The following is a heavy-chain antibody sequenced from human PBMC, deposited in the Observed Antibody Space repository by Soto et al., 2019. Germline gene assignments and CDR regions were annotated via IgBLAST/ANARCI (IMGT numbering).Heavy chain of an antibody. CDR1: GYTFTSYA. V-gene: IGHV1-3*01. Sequence: QVQLVQSGAEVKKPGASVKVSCKASGYTFTSYATQWVRQAPGQRLEWMGWINAGNGNTKYSQKFQGRVTITSDTSASTDYMELSSLRSEDTAVYYCARDLGGGTDSWGQGTLVTVSS. D-gene: IGHD2-15*01. J-gene: IGHJ4*02. CDR2: INAGNGNT. CDR3: ARDLGGGTDS.